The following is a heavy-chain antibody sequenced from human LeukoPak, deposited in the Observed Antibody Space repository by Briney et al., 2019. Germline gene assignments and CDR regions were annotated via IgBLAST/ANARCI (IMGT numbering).Heavy chain of an antibody. D-gene: IGHD2-15*01. CDR2: IYTSGST. CDR1: GGSFTSYY. V-gene: IGHV4-4*07. Sequence: PSETLSLTCTVSGGSFTSYYWGWIRQPAGKGLEWIGRIYTSGSTDYNPSLRSRVTISVDKLRNQFSLRLSSVTAADTAVYYCARFYCSGGSCHCDYWGQGTLVTVSS. CDR3: ARFYCSGGSCHCDY. J-gene: IGHJ4*02.